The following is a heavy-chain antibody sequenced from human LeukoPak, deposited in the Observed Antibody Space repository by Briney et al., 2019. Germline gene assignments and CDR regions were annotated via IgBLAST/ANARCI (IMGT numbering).Heavy chain of an antibody. CDR1: GGSISSYY. V-gene: IGHV4-59*01. CDR2: IYYSGST. D-gene: IGHD3-22*01. J-gene: IGHJ4*02. Sequence: ASETLSLTCTVSGGSISSYYWSWIRQPPGKGLEWIGYIYYSGSTNYNPSLKSRVTISVDTSKNQFSLKLSSVTAADTAVYYCARLRKDYYDSSGYQFDYWGQGTLVTVSS. CDR3: ARLRKDYYDSSGYQFDY.